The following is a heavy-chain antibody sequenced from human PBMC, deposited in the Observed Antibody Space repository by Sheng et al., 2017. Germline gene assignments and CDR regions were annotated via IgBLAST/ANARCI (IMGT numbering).Heavy chain of an antibody. V-gene: IGHV4-34*01. CDR2: INHSGST. J-gene: IGHJ6*02. CDR3: ARSRKADFWSGPILQYYYYASDV. CDR1: GGSFSGYF. D-gene: IGHD3-3*01. Sequence: QVQLQQRGAGLLKSSGTLSLTCDVHGGSFSGYFWTWVRQSPGKGLEWIGDINHSGSTDYNPSLKSRVSISVDTTNNQSSLKLRSVTAADTAIYYCARSRKADFWSGPILQYYYYASDVWDQGPT.